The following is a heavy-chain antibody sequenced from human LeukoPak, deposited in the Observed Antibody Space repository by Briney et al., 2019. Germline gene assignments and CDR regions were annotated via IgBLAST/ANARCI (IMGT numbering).Heavy chain of an antibody. J-gene: IGHJ4*02. D-gene: IGHD5-24*01. CDR3: AKRDGGTFGRYYFDY. CDR2: ITDGGGST. V-gene: IGHV3-23*01. CDR1: GFTFSSYA. Sequence: GGSLRLSCAASGFTFSSYAMNWVRQAPGKGLEWVSGITDGGGSTYYADSVKGRFTVSRDNSKSTLYLQMNSLRAEDTAVYYCAKRDGGTFGRYYFDYWGQGTLVTVSS.